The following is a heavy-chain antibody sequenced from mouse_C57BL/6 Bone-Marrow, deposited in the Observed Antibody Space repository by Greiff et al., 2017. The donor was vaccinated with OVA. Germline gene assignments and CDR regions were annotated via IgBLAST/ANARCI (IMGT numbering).Heavy chain of an antibody. J-gene: IGHJ4*01. CDR3: ARNYGSSCYYAMDY. Sequence: QVQLQQPGAELVKPGASVKMSCKASGYTFTSYWITWVKQRPGQGLEWIGDIYPGSGSTNYTEKLKSKATLTVDTSSSTAYLQLSSLTSEDTAVYYCARNYGSSCYYAMDYWGQGTSVTVSS. CDR2: IYPGSGST. CDR1: GYTFTSYW. V-gene: IGHV1-55*01. D-gene: IGHD1-1*01.